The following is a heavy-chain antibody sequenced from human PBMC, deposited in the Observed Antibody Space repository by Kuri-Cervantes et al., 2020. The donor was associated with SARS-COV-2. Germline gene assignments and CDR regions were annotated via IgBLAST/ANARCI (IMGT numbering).Heavy chain of an antibody. V-gene: IGHV3-30-3*01. CDR1: GFTFSSYA. J-gene: IGHJ6*02. CDR3: ARRYYDILTGYYLYGMDV. Sequence: GESLKISCAASGFTFSSYAMHWVRQAPGKGLEWVAVISYDGSNKYYADSVKGRFTISRDNAKNSLYLQMNSLRDEDTAVYYCARRYYDILTGYYLYGMDVWGQGTTVTVSS. D-gene: IGHD3-9*01. CDR2: ISYDGSNK.